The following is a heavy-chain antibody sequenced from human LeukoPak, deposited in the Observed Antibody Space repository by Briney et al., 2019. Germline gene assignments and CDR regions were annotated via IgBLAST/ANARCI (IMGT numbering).Heavy chain of an antibody. D-gene: IGHD3-22*01. CDR2: IYSGGST. J-gene: IGHJ4*02. CDR3: ARNLLDYYDSSGYSDY. V-gene: IGHV3-53*01. Sequence: GGSLRLSCAASGFTVSSNYMSWVRQAPGKGLEWVSVIYSGGSTYYADSVKGRFTISRDNSKNTLYLQMNSLRAEDTAVYYCARNLLDYYDSSGYSDYWGQGALVTVSS. CDR1: GFTVSSNY.